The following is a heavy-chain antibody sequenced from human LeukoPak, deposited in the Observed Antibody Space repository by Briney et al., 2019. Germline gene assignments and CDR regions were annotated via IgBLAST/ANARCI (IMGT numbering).Heavy chain of an antibody. J-gene: IGHJ6*02. V-gene: IGHV3-11*05. CDR3: ARGVQFYYYDMDV. D-gene: IGHD4/OR15-4a*01. CDR2: ISSSSSYT. CDR1: GFTFSDYY. Sequence: GGSLRLSCAASGFTFSDYYMNWIRQAPGKGLEWVPYISSSSSYTNYADSVKGRFTISRDNAKNSLYLQMNSLRAEDTAVYYCARGVQFYYYDMDVWGQGTTVTVSS.